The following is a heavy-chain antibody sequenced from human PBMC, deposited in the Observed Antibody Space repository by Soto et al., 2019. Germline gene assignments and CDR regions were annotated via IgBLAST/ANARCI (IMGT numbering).Heavy chain of an antibody. CDR3: ARTFDTITYYFDY. CDR1: GFTFGNYA. CDR2: ISFDGNII. Sequence: PGGSLRLSCSASGFTFGNYAMYLIRQAPGKGLEWVAVISFDGNIIHYADSVKGRFIISRDNSKNTLYLQMHSLSGEDTAVYYCARTFDTITYYFDYWGQGTLVTVSS. V-gene: IGHV3-30-3*01. D-gene: IGHD3-9*01. J-gene: IGHJ4*02.